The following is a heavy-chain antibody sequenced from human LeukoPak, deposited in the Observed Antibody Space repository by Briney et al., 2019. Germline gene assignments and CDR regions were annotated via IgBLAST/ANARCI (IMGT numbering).Heavy chain of an antibody. V-gene: IGHV3-23*01. Sequence: GGSLRLSCAASGFTFSSYAMSWVRQAPGKGLEWVSAISGSGGSTYYADSVKGRFTISRDNSKNTLYLQMNSLRAEDTAVYYCARDRGGSYSAIGYWGQGTLVTVSS. CDR2: ISGSGGST. CDR1: GFTFSSYA. CDR3: ARDRGGSYSAIGY. D-gene: IGHD1-26*01. J-gene: IGHJ4*02.